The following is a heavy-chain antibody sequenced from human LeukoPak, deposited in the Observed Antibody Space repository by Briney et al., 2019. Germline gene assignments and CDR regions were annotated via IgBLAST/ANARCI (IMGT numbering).Heavy chain of an antibody. V-gene: IGHV3-48*04. Sequence: GGSLRLSCAASGFTFSSYSMNWVRQAPGKGLEWVSYISSSSSTIYYADSVKGRFTISRDNAKNSLYLQMNSLRAEDTAVYYRARSPDWGSGDYWGQGTLVTVSS. CDR3: ARSPDWGSGDY. CDR2: ISSSSSTI. D-gene: IGHD3/OR15-3a*01. J-gene: IGHJ4*02. CDR1: GFTFSSYS.